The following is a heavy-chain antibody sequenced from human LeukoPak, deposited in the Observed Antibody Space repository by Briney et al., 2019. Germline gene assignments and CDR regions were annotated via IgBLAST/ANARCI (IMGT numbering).Heavy chain of an antibody. CDR1: GGSIKTNSHH. D-gene: IGHD3-9*01. CDR2: IYYSGTT. CDR3: ARRGEILTDYEFDY. Sequence: SGTLSLTCSHPGGSIKTNSHHGDWIRQAPGKGLEWIGNIYYSGTTSYNPSLKSRVTISVNTSKNQFSLRLSSVTAADTAVYYCARRGEILTDYEFDYWGQGTLVTVSS. J-gene: IGHJ4*02. V-gene: IGHV4-39*01.